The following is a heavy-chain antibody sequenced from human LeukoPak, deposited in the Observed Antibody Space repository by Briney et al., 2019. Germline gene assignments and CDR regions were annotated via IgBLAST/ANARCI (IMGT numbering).Heavy chain of an antibody. Sequence: SETLSLTCAVYGGSFSGYYWSWVRQPPGKGLEWIGEINHSGSTNYNPSLKSRVTISVDTSKNQFSLKLSSVTAADTAVYYYARYHYYYYMDVWGKGTTVTVSS. J-gene: IGHJ6*03. V-gene: IGHV4-34*01. CDR1: GGSFSGYY. CDR3: ARYHYYYYMDV. CDR2: INHSGST.